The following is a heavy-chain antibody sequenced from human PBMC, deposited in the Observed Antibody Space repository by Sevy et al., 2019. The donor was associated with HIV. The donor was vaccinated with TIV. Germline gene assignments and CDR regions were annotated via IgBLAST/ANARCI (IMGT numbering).Heavy chain of an antibody. Sequence: GGSLRLSCAASGFTFSGYGMHWVRQAPGKGLEWAAVISYEGSNKYYADSVKGRVTISRDNSKNTLHLQMDSLRGEDTAVYYCAKDQSGGRWQTCAGMDVWGQGTTVTVSS. D-gene: IGHD2-15*01. V-gene: IGHV3-30*18. CDR2: ISYEGSNK. CDR3: AKDQSGGRWQTCAGMDV. J-gene: IGHJ6*02. CDR1: GFTFSGYG.